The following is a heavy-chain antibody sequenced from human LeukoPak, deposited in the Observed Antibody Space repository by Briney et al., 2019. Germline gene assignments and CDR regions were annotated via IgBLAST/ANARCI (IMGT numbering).Heavy chain of an antibody. V-gene: IGHV3-30*02. CDR2: IRYDGSNK. J-gene: IGHJ4*02. D-gene: IGHD2-2*01. Sequence: GGSLRPSCAASGFTFSSYGMHWVRQAPGKGLEWVAFIRYDGSNKYYADSVKGRFTISRDNSKNTLYLQMNSLRAEDTAVYYCAKDDEPAANPFDYWGQGTLVTVSS. CDR1: GFTFSSYG. CDR3: AKDDEPAANPFDY.